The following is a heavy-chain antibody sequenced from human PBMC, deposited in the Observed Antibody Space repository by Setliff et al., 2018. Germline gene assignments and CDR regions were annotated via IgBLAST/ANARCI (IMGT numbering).Heavy chain of an antibody. CDR3: XXXXXXXXXYDSSGYYYARGDWFDP. CDR1: GGSFSGYY. Sequence: SETLSLTCAVYGGSFSGYYWSWIRQPPGKGLEWIGEINHSGSTNYNPSLKSRVTISVXXXXNXXXXXXXXXXXXXXXXXXXXXXXXXXXXYDSSGYYYARGDWFDPWGQGTLVTVSS. CDR2: INHSGST. J-gene: IGHJ5*02. V-gene: IGHV4-34*01. D-gene: IGHD3-22*01.